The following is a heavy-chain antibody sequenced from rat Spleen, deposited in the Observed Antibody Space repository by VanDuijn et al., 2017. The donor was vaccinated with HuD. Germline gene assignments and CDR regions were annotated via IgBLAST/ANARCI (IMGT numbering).Heavy chain of an antibody. J-gene: IGHJ2*01. V-gene: IGHV3-3*01. D-gene: IGHD2-2*01. Sequence: EVQLQESGPGLVKPSQSLSLTCSVTGYSITNGYRWNWIRKFPGNKLEWMGYINSAGNTLYNPSLKSRISITRDTSKNQFFLQVNSVTTEDTATYYCARSWDTQRYFDYWGQGVMVTVSS. CDR1: GYSITNGYR. CDR3: ARSWDTQRYFDY. CDR2: INSAGNT.